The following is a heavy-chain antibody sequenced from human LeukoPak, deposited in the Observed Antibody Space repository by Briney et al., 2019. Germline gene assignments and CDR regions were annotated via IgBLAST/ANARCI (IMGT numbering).Heavy chain of an antibody. Sequence: GASVKVSCKASGYTFTSYYMHWVRQAPGQGLEWMGIINPSGGSTSYAQKFQGRVTMTRDMSTSTAYMELNSLRDEDTAVYYCARNFGEDYWGQGTLVTVSS. CDR3: ARNFGEDY. J-gene: IGHJ4*02. CDR2: INPSGGST. CDR1: GYTFTSYY. D-gene: IGHD3-16*01. V-gene: IGHV1-46*01.